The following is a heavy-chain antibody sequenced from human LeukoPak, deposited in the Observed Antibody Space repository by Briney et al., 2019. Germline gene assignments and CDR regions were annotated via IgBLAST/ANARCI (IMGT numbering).Heavy chain of an antibody. J-gene: IGHJ4*02. Sequence: WETLSLTCSVSGASTTSYYWNWIRQAPGKGLEWIGYIYSDGTTSYSPSLRSRVTISIDTSRNQFSLKLSSVTAADAAVYYCARDTRSYDTSGYYYFDYWGQGALVTVSS. CDR1: GASTTSYY. V-gene: IGHV4-59*01. CDR2: IYSDGTT. CDR3: ARDTRSYDTSGYYYFDY. D-gene: IGHD3-22*01.